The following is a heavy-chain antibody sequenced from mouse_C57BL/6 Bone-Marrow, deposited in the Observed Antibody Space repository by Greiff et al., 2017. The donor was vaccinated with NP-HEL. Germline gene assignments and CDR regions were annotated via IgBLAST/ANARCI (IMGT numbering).Heavy chain of an antibody. CDR3: ARESTAEDY. D-gene: IGHD1-2*01. CDR2: INPNNGGT. Sequence: EVQLQQSGPELVKPGASVKISCKASGYTFTDYYMNWVKQSPGKSLEWIGDINPNNGGTSYNQKFKGKATLTVDKSSSTAYMELRSLTSEDSAVYYCARESTAEDYWGQGTTLTVSS. CDR1: GYTFTDYY. J-gene: IGHJ2*01. V-gene: IGHV1-26*01.